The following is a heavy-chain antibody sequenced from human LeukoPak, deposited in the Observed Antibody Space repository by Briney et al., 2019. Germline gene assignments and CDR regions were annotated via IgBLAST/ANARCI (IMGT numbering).Heavy chain of an antibody. V-gene: IGHV3-48*03. J-gene: IGHJ4*02. CDR3: ARDSPADY. CDR1: GFTFSSYK. CDR2: ISTSGGTI. Sequence: QPGGSLRLSCAASGFTFSSYKMNWVRQAPGKGLEWVSYISTSGGTIYYADSAKGRFTISRDNAKNSLYLQMNSLRAEDTAVYYCARDSPADYWGQGTLVTVSS. D-gene: IGHD2-2*01.